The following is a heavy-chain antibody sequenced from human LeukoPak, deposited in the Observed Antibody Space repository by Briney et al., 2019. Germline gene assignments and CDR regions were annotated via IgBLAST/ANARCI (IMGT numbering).Heavy chain of an antibody. CDR3: ARGFYDYVWGSYRNDAFDI. J-gene: IGHJ3*02. CDR1: GGSFSGYY. D-gene: IGHD3-16*02. CDR2: INHSGST. Sequence: SETLSLTCAVYGGSFSGYYWSWIRQPPGKGLEWIGEINHSGSTNYNPSLKGRVTISVDTSKNQFSLKLSSVTAADTAVYYCARGFYDYVWGSYRNDAFDIWGQGTMVTVSS. V-gene: IGHV4-34*01.